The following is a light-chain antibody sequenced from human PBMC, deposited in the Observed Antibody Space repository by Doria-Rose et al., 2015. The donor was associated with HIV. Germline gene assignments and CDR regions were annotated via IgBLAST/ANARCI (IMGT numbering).Light chain of an antibody. Sequence: DIVMTQSPETLSVSPGESATLSCRASQSVSTDLAWYQHKPGQAPRLLIWCASTRATGIPARFSGSGSATEFTLTISSLQSEDFAIYFCHQYNNWPTFGQGTRLDIK. J-gene: IGKJ5*01. CDR3: HQYNNWPT. V-gene: IGKV3-15*01. CDR1: QSVSTD. CDR2: CAS.